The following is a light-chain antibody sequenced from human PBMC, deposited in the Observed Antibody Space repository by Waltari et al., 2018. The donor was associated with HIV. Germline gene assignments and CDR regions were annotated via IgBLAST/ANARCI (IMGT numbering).Light chain of an antibody. J-gene: IGLJ1*01. Sequence: SYELTQPPSVSVSPGQTARITCSGDALPKQYAYWYQQKPGQAPVVMIYKDSERPSGIPGRLSGSSSGTTVTLTISGGQAEDEADYYCQSADSSGTHYVFGTGTKVTVL. CDR3: QSADSSGTHYV. CDR1: ALPKQY. CDR2: KDS. V-gene: IGLV3-25*03.